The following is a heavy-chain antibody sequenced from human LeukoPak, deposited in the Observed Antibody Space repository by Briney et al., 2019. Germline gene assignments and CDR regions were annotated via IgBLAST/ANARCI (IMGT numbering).Heavy chain of an antibody. CDR1: GYTFTTSG. Sequence: ASVKVSCKASGYTFTTSGISWVRQAPGQGLEWMGWIRSYNGNTNYAEKFQGRVTMTTDTSTSTAYLELRSLTSDDTAVYYCARDQRSIYAFDIWGQGTMVTVSS. CDR3: ARDQRSIYAFDI. D-gene: IGHD1-26*01. J-gene: IGHJ3*02. CDR2: IRSYNGNT. V-gene: IGHV1-18*01.